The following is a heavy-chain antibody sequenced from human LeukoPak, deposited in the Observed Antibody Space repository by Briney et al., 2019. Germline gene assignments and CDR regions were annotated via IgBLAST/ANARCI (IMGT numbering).Heavy chain of an antibody. V-gene: IGHV3-74*01. Sequence: GGSLRLSCAASGFTFSEYWMHWVRQAPGKGLIWVSRINSDGSTTNYADSVKGRFTISRDSAKNSLYLQMNSLRAEDTAVYYCARGEVYYYDSSGWLDYWGQGTLVTVSS. CDR1: GFTFSEYW. CDR2: INSDGSTT. CDR3: ARGEVYYYDSSGWLDY. D-gene: IGHD3-22*01. J-gene: IGHJ4*02.